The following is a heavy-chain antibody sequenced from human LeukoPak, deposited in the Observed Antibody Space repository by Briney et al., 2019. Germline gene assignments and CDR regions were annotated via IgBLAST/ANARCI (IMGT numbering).Heavy chain of an antibody. J-gene: IGHJ4*02. D-gene: IGHD3-22*01. CDR3: ARGILRDYYDSSGFYHRGGVGY. CDR1: GGSVSTGSYY. CDR2: IHTSGTM. Sequence: PSETLSLTCTVSGGSVSTGSYYWSWIRQPAGRGLEWIGHIHTSGTMNYNASLKSRVRISVETSKNQFSLRLSSVTAADTAVYFCARGILRDYYDSSGFYHRGGVGYRGQGTLVTVSS. V-gene: IGHV4-61*09.